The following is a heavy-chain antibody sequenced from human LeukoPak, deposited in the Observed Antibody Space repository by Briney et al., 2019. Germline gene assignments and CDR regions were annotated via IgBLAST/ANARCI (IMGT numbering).Heavy chain of an antibody. V-gene: IGHV1-18*01. D-gene: IGHD6-6*01. CDR2: ISAYNGNI. Sequence: ASVKVSCKASGYTFTSYGISWVRQAPGQGLEWMGWISAYNGNINYAQKLQGRVTMTTDTSTSTAYMELRSLRSDDTAIYFCARSSSIPPPYYFDYWGQGTLVTVSS. CDR3: ARSSSIPPPYYFDY. J-gene: IGHJ4*02. CDR1: GYTFTSYG.